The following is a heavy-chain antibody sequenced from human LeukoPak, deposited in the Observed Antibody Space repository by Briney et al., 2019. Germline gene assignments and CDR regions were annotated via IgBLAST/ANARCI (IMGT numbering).Heavy chain of an antibody. CDR3: ARIAMAGIGDGFDI. CDR1: GFNLDDHD. Sequence: GGCLRLSCAAYGFNLDDHDMSWARQAPGKWLEWVSGLKWNGGSTGYADSVKGRFTISRDNARNSLYLQMNSLRAEDTALYYCARIAMAGIGDGFDIWGQGTMVTVSS. J-gene: IGHJ3*02. CDR2: LKWNGGST. D-gene: IGHD6-19*01. V-gene: IGHV3-20*04.